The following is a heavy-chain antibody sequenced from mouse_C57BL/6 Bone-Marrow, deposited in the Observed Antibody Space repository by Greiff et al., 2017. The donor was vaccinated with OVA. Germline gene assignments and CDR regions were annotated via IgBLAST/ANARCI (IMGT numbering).Heavy chain of an antibody. Sequence: EVMLVESGGGLVQPGGSLKLSCAASGFTFSDYYMYWVRQTPEKRLEWVAYISNGGGSTYYPDTVKGGFTISRDNAKNTLYLQMSGLKSDDTAMYYYARQGHDYRGAYWGQGTLVTVSA. J-gene: IGHJ3*01. CDR3: ARQGHDYRGAY. D-gene: IGHD2-4*01. CDR2: ISNGGGST. V-gene: IGHV5-12*01. CDR1: GFTFSDYY.